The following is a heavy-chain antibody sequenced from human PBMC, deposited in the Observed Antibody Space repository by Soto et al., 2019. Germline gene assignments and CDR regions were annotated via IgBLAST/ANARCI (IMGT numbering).Heavy chain of an antibody. V-gene: IGHV3-23*01. J-gene: IGHJ4*02. Sequence: GGSLRLSCAASGFTFSSYAMSWVRQAPGKGLEWGSAISGSGGSTYYADSVKGRFTISKDNSKNTLYLQMNSLRAEDTAVYYCAKYYYDFWSGYFYYFDYWGQGALVTVSS. CDR1: GFTFSSYA. CDR2: ISGSGGST. D-gene: IGHD3-3*01. CDR3: AKYYYDFWSGYFYYFDY.